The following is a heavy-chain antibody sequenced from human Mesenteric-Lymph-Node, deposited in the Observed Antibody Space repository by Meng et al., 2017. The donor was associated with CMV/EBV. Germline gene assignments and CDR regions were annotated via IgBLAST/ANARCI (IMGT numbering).Heavy chain of an antibody. Sequence: GGSLRLSCAASGFTFSSYAMHWVRQAPGKGLEWVALISYEGSNKYYEDSVKGRVTITRDNSKNKLYLQMNSQRAENTAVYYCARKYSSVSLKESYYYYGMDVWGQGTTVTVSS. CDR1: GFTFSSYA. J-gene: IGHJ6*02. CDR3: ARKYSSVSLKESYYYYGMDV. V-gene: IGHV3-30*04. CDR2: ISYEGSNK. D-gene: IGHD6-19*01.